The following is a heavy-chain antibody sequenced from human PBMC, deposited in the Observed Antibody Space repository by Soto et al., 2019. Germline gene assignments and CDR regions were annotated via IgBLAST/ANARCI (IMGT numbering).Heavy chain of an antibody. V-gene: IGHV4-30-2*01. J-gene: IGHJ4*02. CDR3: TRVRDYGDSDY. Sequence: SETLSLTCAVSGGSISSGGYSWSWIRQPPGKGMEWIGYIYHSGSTYYNPSLKSRVTISVDTSKNQFSLKLSSVTAADTAVYYCTRVRDYGDSDYWGQGTLVTVSS. CDR1: GGSISSGGYS. D-gene: IGHD4-17*01. CDR2: IYHSGST.